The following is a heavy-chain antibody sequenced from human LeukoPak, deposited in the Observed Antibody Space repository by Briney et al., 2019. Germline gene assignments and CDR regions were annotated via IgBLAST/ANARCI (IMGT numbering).Heavy chain of an antibody. J-gene: IGHJ6*02. Sequence: ASVKVSCKASGYTFTGYYMHWVRQAPGQGLEWMGWINPNSGGTNYAQKFQGRVTMTRDTSISTAYMELSRLRPDDTAVYYCARVDRDYYGMDVWGQGTTVTVSS. D-gene: IGHD3-22*01. CDR3: ARVDRDYYGMDV. CDR1: GYTFTGYY. V-gene: IGHV1-2*02. CDR2: INPNSGGT.